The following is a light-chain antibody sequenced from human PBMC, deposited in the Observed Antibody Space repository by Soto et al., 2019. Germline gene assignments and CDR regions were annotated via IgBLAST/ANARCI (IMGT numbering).Light chain of an antibody. CDR3: CSYAGNYTFLYV. V-gene: IGLV2-11*01. Sequence: QSALTQPRSVSGSPGQSVTISCTGTSSDVGGYNYVSWYQQHPGKAPKLMIYDVSKRPSGVPDRFSGSKSGNTASLTISGLQAEDDADYYCCSYAGNYTFLYVFGPVTEVTVL. J-gene: IGLJ1*01. CDR2: DVS. CDR1: SSDVGGYNY.